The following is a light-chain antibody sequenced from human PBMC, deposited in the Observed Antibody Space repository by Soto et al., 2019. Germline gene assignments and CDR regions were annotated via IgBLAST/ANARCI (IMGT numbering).Light chain of an antibody. CDR2: DAS. CDR3: QHYNSYSEA. J-gene: IGKJ1*01. V-gene: IGKV1-5*01. Sequence: DIQMTQSPSTLSSSLGDRVTITCRASQSISNRLAWYQQKPGKAPKVVIYDASSLESGVPSRFSGSGSGTEFTLTISSLKTDDFATYYCQHYNSYSEAFCQGTKVDIK. CDR1: QSISNR.